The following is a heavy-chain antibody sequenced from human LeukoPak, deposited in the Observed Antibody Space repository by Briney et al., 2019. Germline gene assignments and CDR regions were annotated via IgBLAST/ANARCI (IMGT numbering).Heavy chain of an antibody. CDR2: INPNSGGT. V-gene: IGHV1-2*02. D-gene: IGHD3-22*01. CDR1: GGTFSSYA. CDR3: ARARDSSGYAHPEDY. Sequence: ASVKVSCKASGGTFSSYAISWVRQAPGQGLEWMGWINPNSGGTNYAQKFQGRVTMTRDTSISTAYMELSRLRSDDTAVYYCARARDSSGYAHPEDYWGQGTLVTVSS. J-gene: IGHJ4*02.